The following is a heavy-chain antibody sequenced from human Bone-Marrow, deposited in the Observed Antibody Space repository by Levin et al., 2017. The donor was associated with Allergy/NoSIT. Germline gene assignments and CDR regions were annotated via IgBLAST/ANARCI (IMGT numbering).Heavy chain of an antibody. V-gene: IGHV3-21*01. CDR2: ISSGAYHI. D-gene: IGHD4-11*01. Sequence: ESLKISCAASGFTFSSYAMTWVRQAPGKGLEWVSSISSGAYHIYYADSVKGRFTISRDNAGNSQSLQMNSLRAEDTAVYYCARGYGNYGAYYFDYWGLGTLVTVSS. CDR3: ARGYGNYGAYYFDY. J-gene: IGHJ4*02. CDR1: GFTFSSYA.